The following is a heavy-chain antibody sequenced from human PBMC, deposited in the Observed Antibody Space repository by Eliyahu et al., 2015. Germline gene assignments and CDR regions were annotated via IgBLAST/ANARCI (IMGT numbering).Heavy chain of an antibody. D-gene: IGHD3-3*01. Sequence: EVQLVESGGGLVKPGXSLRLSCAASGXTXXXAWXRWVRXAPGKGLEWVGRIKSKTDGGTTDYAAPVKGRFTISRDDSKNTLYLQMNSLKTEDTAVYYCTTDRYDDFWSGYLLLSLNWGQGTLVTVSS. CDR3: TTDRYDDFWSGYLLLSLN. CDR2: IKSKTDGGTT. CDR1: GXTXXXAW. V-gene: IGHV3-15*01. J-gene: IGHJ4*02.